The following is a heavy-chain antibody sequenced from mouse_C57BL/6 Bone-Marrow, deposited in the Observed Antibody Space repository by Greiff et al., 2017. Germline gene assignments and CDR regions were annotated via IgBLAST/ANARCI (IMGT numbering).Heavy chain of an antibody. CDR1: GFNIKGDY. J-gene: IGHJ2*02. CDR3: TIWGFDY. CDR2: LDTENGDT. V-gene: IGHV14-4*01. Sequence: EVQGVESGADLVRPGASVKLSCTASGFNIKGDYMHWVKQRPEQGLEWIGWLDTENGDTEYASKFTGQDTITADTSSNTAYLQLGSLTSDDTAVYYYTIWGFDYWGQGTSLTVSS.